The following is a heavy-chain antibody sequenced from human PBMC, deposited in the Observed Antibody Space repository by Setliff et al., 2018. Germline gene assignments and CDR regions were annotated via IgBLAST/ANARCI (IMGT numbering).Heavy chain of an antibody. V-gene: IGHV3-11*01. CDR2: ITSSGTTT. CDR1: GFTFSDYY. Sequence: LSLSCAASGFTFSDYYTSWIRQAPGKGLEWVSYITSSGTTTFYTDSVKGRFAISRDNARNSLYLQMNSLRVEDTALYYCAKSSGSSSSTNLEYLGPGTLVTVSS. J-gene: IGHJ4*02. CDR3: AKSSGSSSSTNLEY. D-gene: IGHD6-6*01.